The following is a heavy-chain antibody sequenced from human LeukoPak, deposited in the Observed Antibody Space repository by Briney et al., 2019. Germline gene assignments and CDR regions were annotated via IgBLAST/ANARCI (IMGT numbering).Heavy chain of an antibody. CDR3: ARVDRKLVYFDY. J-gene: IGHJ4*02. CDR2: ISWNSGSI. V-gene: IGHV3-9*01. Sequence: GGSLRLSCAASGFTFDDYAMHWVRQAPGKGLEWVSGISWNSGSIGYADSVKGRFTISRDNAKNSLYLQMNSLRAEDTALYYCARVDRKLVYFDYWGQGTLVTVSS. CDR1: GFTFDDYA. D-gene: IGHD6-13*01.